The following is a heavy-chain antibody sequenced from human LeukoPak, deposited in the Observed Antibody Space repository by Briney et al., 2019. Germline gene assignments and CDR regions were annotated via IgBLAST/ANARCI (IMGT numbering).Heavy chain of an antibody. CDR2: ISGSGGST. CDR1: GFTFSSYA. J-gene: IGHJ5*02. Sequence: GGSLRLSCAAPGFTFSSYAMSWVRQAPGKGLEWVSAISGSGGSTYYADSVKGRFTISRDNSKNTLYLQMNSLRAEDTAVYYCAKGKRQWELLPGYWFDPWGQGTLVTVSS. D-gene: IGHD1-26*01. V-gene: IGHV3-23*01. CDR3: AKGKRQWELLPGYWFDP.